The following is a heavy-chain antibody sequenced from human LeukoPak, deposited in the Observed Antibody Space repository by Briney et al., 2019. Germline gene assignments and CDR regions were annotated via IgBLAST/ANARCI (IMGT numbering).Heavy chain of an antibody. Sequence: EASVKVSCKASGGTFSSYAISWVRQAPGQGLEWMGGIIPIFGTANYAQKFQGRVTITADESTSTAYMELSSLRSEDTAVYYCAREGYYDSSAPHPSGERPFDYWGQGTLVTVSS. CDR1: GGTFSSYA. J-gene: IGHJ4*02. D-gene: IGHD3-22*01. CDR3: AREGYYDSSAPHPSGERPFDY. V-gene: IGHV1-69*13. CDR2: IIPIFGTA.